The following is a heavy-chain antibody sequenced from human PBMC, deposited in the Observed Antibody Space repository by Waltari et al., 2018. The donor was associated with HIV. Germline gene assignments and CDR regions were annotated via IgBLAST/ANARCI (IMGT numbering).Heavy chain of an antibody. V-gene: IGHV3-23*01. CDR2: ISGSGGST. J-gene: IGHJ6*02. CDR1: GFSFSSYA. CDR3: AKNIFAAYYYSVDV. Sequence: EVQLLESGGGLVQPGGSLRLSCAASGFSFSSYAMTWVRQAAGKGLEGVSVISGSGGSTYYADSVKGRFTISRDNSKNTLFVQLNSLRAEDTAVYYCAKNIFAAYYYSVDVWGQGTTVTVSS. D-gene: IGHD3-9*01.